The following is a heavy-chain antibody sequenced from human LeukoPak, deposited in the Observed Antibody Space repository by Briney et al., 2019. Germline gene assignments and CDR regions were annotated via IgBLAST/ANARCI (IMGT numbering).Heavy chain of an antibody. CDR2: ISADGDTT. D-gene: IGHD3-10*01. V-gene: IGHV3-43*02. CDR1: GFTFHDYA. Sequence: GGSLRLSCAASGFTFHDYAMHWVRQAPGEGLEWVSLISADGDTTYYTDSVKGRFTISRDNSKDSLYLQINSLRTEDTALYYCAKDNRIDYYGSGSFVYFYGMDVWGQGTTVAVSS. J-gene: IGHJ6*02. CDR3: AKDNRIDYYGSGSFVYFYGMDV.